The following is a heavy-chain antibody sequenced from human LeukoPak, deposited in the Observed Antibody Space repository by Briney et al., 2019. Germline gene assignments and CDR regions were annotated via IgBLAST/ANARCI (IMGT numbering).Heavy chain of an antibody. V-gene: IGHV1-18*01. CDR3: AVAIPRPGSSGYNDAFDI. CDR2: ISAYNGNT. CDR1: GYTFTSYG. J-gene: IGHJ3*02. D-gene: IGHD3-22*01. Sequence: ASVKVSCKASGYTFTSYGISWVRQAPGQGLEWIGWISAYNGNTNYAQKLQGRVTMTTDTSTSTAYMELRSLRSDDTAVYYCAVAIPRPGSSGYNDAFDIWGQGTMVTVSS.